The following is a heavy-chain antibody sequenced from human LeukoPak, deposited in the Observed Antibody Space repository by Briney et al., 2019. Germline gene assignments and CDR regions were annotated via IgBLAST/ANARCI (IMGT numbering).Heavy chain of an antibody. CDR1: GFTFSSYS. CDR2: ISSSSSTI. J-gene: IGHJ4*02. V-gene: IGHV3-48*01. Sequence: GGSLRLSCAASGFTFSSYSMNWVRQAPGRGLEWVSYISSSSSTIYYADSVKGRFTISRDNAKNSLYLQMNSLRAEDTAVYYCARDLSEARDRNAFFDYWGQGTLVTVSS. D-gene: IGHD3-16*01. CDR3: ARDLSEARDRNAFFDY.